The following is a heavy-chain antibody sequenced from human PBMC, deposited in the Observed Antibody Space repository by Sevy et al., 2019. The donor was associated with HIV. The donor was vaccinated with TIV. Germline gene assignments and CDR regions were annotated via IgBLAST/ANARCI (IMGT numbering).Heavy chain of an antibody. CDR1: GYSISSGYY. D-gene: IGHD2-8*01. Sequence: SETLSLTCAVSGYSISSGYYWGWIRQPPGKGLEWIGSIYHSGSTYYNPSLKSRVTISVDTSKNQFSLMLSSVTAADTAVYYGAREGPGYCTNGVCGRATDYWGQGTLVTVSS. CDR3: AREGPGYCTNGVCGRATDY. V-gene: IGHV4-38-2*02. J-gene: IGHJ4*02. CDR2: IYHSGST.